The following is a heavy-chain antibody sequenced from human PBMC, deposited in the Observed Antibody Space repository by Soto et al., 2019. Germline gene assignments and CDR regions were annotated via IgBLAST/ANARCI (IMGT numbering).Heavy chain of an antibody. CDR1: GFTFDDYT. CDR3: AKDKSIYYDSSGYFDY. Sequence: EVQLVESGGVVVQPGGSLRLSCAASGFTFDDYTMHWVRQAPGKGLEWVSLISWDGGSTYYADSVKGRFTISRDNSKNSLYLQMNRLTTEDTALYYCAKDKSIYYDSSGYFDYWGQGTLVTVSS. V-gene: IGHV3-43*01. J-gene: IGHJ4*02. CDR2: ISWDGGST. D-gene: IGHD3-22*01.